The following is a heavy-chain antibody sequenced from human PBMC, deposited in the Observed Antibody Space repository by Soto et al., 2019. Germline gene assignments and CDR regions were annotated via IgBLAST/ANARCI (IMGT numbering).Heavy chain of an antibody. CDR3: ARSGLELLVNWFDP. J-gene: IGHJ5*02. Sequence: SVKVSCKASGGTFSSYAISWVRQAPGQGLEWMGGIIPIFGTANYAQKFQGRVTITADESTSTAYMELSSLRSEDTAVYYCARSGLELLVNWFDPWGEGTLVTVSS. CDR2: IIPIFGTA. D-gene: IGHD1-7*01. V-gene: IGHV1-69*13. CDR1: GGTFSSYA.